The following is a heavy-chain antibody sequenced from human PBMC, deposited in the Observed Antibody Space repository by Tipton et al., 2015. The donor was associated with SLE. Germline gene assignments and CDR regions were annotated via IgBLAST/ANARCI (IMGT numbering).Heavy chain of an antibody. CDR1: GGSISSSNW. Sequence: SLRLSCAVSGGSISSSNWWSWVRQPPGKGLEWIGEIYHSGSTNYNPSLKSRVTISVDKSKNQFSLKLSSVTAADTAVYYCGGVCSGGSCYDSDYWGQGTLVTVSS. CDR2: IYHSGST. CDR3: GGVCSGGSCYDSDY. V-gene: IGHV4-4*02. D-gene: IGHD2-15*01. J-gene: IGHJ4*02.